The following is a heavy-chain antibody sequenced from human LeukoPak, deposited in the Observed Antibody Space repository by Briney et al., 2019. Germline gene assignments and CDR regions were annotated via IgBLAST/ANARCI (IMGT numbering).Heavy chain of an antibody. J-gene: IGHJ4*02. D-gene: IGHD6-6*01. CDR1: GFTFSSYA. CDR3: TTDRGITARPIFDY. CDR2: ISGSGGST. Sequence: AGGSLRLSCAASGFTFSSYAMSWVRQAPGKGLEWVSAISGSGGSTYYADSVKGRFTISRDNSKNTLYLQMNSLRAEDTAMYYCTTDRGITARPIFDYWGQGTLVTVSS. V-gene: IGHV3-23*01.